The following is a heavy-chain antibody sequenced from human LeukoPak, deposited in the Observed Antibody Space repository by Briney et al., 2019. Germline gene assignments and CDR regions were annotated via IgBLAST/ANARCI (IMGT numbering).Heavy chain of an antibody. CDR2: INHSGGT. Sequence: SETLSLTCAVYGGSFSGYYWSWIRQPPGKGLEWIGEINHSGGTHYNPSLKSRVTISVDTSKNQFSLKLSSVTAADAAVYYCARSIMTSVTTFGYWGQGTLVTLSS. CDR1: GGSFSGYY. V-gene: IGHV4-34*01. J-gene: IGHJ4*02. CDR3: ARSIMTSVTTFGY. D-gene: IGHD4-17*01.